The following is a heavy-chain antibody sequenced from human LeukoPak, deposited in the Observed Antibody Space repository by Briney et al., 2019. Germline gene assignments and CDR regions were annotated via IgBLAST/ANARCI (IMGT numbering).Heavy chain of an antibody. V-gene: IGHV3-7*01. CDR2: TKEDGSGS. CDR3: AKGGVVGTRYYFDS. CDR1: GFSFSYYW. D-gene: IGHD2-15*01. Sequence: GGSLRLSCAASGFSFSYYWMSWVRQAPGKGLEGAANTKEDGSGSSYVDSVKGRFTISRDNAKNSLYLQMNSLRAEDTAVYYCAKGGVVGTRYYFDSWGQGTLVTVSS. J-gene: IGHJ4*02.